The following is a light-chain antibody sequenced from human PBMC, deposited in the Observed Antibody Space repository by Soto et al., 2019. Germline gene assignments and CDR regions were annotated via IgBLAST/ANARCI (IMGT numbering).Light chain of an antibody. V-gene: IGKV3-11*01. CDR2: DAS. CDR1: QSVSSY. CDR3: QQRSNWPRFT. J-gene: IGKJ3*01. Sequence: EVVLTQSPATLSLSPGERATLSCRASQSVSSYLAWYQQKPGQAPRLLIYDASNRVTGIPARFSGSGSGTDFTLTISSLEPEDFAVYYCQQRSNWPRFTFGPGTIVDMK.